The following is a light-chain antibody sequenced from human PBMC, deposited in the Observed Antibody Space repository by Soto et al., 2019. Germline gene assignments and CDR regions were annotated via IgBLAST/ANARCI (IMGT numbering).Light chain of an antibody. CDR2: GAS. CDR3: QQYCSAPLYT. Sequence: EIVLTQSPGTLSFSPGERATLSCRASQSVSSSYLAWYQQKPGQAPRILIYGASSRATGIPERFSGSGSGTDFTLTISRLETEDFAVYYCQQYCSAPLYTFGQGTKLEIK. J-gene: IGKJ2*01. V-gene: IGKV3-20*01. CDR1: QSVSSSY.